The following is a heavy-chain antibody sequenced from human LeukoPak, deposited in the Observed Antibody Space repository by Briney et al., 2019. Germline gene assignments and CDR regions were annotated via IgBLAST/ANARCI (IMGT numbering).Heavy chain of an antibody. CDR1: GGSISSYY. V-gene: IGHV4-59*08. J-gene: IGHJ4*02. CDR2: ISYGGAT. D-gene: IGHD1-26*01. Sequence: SETLSLTCTVSGGSISSYYWSWIRQPPGKGLEWIGYISYGGATSYNPSLKRRVTISVDSPKNRFSLRLSSLTAADTALYYCARHGGTVDYFDYWGPGSLVTVSS. CDR3: ARHGGTVDYFDY.